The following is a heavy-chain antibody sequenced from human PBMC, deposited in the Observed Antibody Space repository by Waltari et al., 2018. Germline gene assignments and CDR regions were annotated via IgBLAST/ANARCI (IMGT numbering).Heavy chain of an antibody. CDR3: ATASLCGGDCYSAFDI. CDR2: VDTEDGKT. V-gene: IGHV1-69-2*01. J-gene: IGHJ3*02. Sequence: EVQLVQSGAEVKKPGATVKISCKASGYTFTDYYMHWVQQAPGKGLEWMGRVDTEDGKTMYAARVQGRVTITADTSTDTAYMELSSLRSEDTAVYYCATASLCGGDCYSAFDIWGQGTMVTVSS. CDR1: GYTFTDYY. D-gene: IGHD2-21*01.